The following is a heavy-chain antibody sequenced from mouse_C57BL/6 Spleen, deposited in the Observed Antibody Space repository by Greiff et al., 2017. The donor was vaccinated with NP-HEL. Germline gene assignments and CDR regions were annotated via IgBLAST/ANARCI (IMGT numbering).Heavy chain of an antibody. CDR3: ARFDYYGSSLDY. V-gene: IGHV1-52*01. J-gene: IGHJ2*01. CDR2: IDPSDSET. D-gene: IGHD1-1*01. Sequence: QVQLQQPGAELVRPGSSVKLSCKASGYTFTSYWMHWVKQRPIQGLEWIGDIDPSDSETHYNQKFKDKATLTVDKSSSTAYMQLSSLTSEDSAVYYCARFDYYGSSLDYWGQGTTLTVSS. CDR1: GYTFTSYW.